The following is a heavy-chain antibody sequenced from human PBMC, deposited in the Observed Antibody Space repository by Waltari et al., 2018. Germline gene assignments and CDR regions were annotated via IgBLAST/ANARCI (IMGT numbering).Heavy chain of an antibody. CDR2: IKPNSGGT. CDR1: GYTFTGYY. D-gene: IGHD6-19*01. V-gene: IGHV1-2*02. CDR3: ARDTLTDISGWGYLWYYYGMDV. Sequence: QVQLVQSGAEVKKPGASVKVSCKASGYTFTGYYMHWVRQAPGQGLEWIKPNSGGTNAAQKCQGRVTMTRDTSISTAYMELSRLRSDDTAVYYCARDTLTDISGWGYLWYYYGMDVWGQGTTVTVSS. J-gene: IGHJ6*02.